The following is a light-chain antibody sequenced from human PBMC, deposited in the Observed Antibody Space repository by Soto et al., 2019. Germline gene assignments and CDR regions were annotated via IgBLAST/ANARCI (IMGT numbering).Light chain of an antibody. J-gene: IGKJ5*01. V-gene: IGKV3-20*01. CDR1: QSVSSSY. CDR3: QQSLA. CDR2: GAS. Sequence: EIVLTQSPGTLSLSPGERATLSCRASQSVSSSYLAWYQQKPGQAPRLLIYGASSRATGIPDRFSGSGSGTDFTLTISRLEAEEFAVYYCQQSLAFGQGTRLEIK.